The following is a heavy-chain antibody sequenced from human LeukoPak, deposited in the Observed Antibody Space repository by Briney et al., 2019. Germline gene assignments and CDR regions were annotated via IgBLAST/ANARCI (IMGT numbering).Heavy chain of an antibody. CDR1: GFTFSSYW. CDR3: ARGRFGSC. D-gene: IGHD6-13*01. V-gene: IGHV3-74*01. Sequence: GGSLRLSCAASGFTFSSYWMHWVRQAPGKGLMWVSRINSDGSRTTYADSVRGRFTISRDNAKSSLYLQMNSLRAEDMAVYYCARGRFGSCWGQGTLVTVSS. CDR2: INSDGSRT. J-gene: IGHJ1*01.